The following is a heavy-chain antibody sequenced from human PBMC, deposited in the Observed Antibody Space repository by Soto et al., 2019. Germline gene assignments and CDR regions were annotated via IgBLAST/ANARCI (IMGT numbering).Heavy chain of an antibody. CDR2: IYYSGST. CDR1: GGSISSSSYY. V-gene: IGHV4-39*01. J-gene: IGHJ5*02. D-gene: IGHD3-10*01. CDR3: ARQSITMVRGVIGDWFDP. Sequence: SETLSLTCTVSGGSISSSSYYWVWIRQPPGKGLEWIGSIYYSGSTYYNPSLKIRVTISVDTSKNQFSLKLSSVTAADTAVYYCARQSITMVRGVIGDWFDPWGQGTLVTVS.